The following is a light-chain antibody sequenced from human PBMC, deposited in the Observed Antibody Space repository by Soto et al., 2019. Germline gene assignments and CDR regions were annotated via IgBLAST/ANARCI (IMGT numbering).Light chain of an antibody. J-gene: IGLJ2*01. CDR2: EVS. Sequence: QSALTQPPSVSGSPGQSVTISCTGTSSDIGSYNHVSWYQQPPGTAPKLMIYEVSNRPSGVPDRFSGSKSGNTASLTISGLQAEDEADYYCSSYTTSSTVVFGGGTKVTVL. V-gene: IGLV2-18*02. CDR1: SSDIGSYNH. CDR3: SSYTTSSTVV.